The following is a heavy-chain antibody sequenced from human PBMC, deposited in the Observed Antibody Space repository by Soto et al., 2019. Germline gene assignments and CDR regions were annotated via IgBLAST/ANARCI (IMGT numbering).Heavy chain of an antibody. Sequence: QVQLVQSGAEVKKPGSSVKVSCKASGGTFSSYAISWVRQAPGQGLEWMGGIIPIFGTANYAQKFQGRVTITADESXXTXYXXLSSLRSEDTAVYYCARTNDSSGYYYRYYYYGMDVWGQGTTVTVSS. J-gene: IGHJ6*02. V-gene: IGHV1-69*12. D-gene: IGHD3-22*01. CDR2: IIPIFGTA. CDR1: GGTFSSYA. CDR3: ARTNDSSGYYYRYYYYGMDV.